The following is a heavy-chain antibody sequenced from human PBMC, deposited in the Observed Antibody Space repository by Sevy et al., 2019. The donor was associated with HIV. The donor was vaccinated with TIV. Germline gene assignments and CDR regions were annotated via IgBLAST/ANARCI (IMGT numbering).Heavy chain of an antibody. CDR2: ISGSGGST. J-gene: IGHJ3*02. CDR3: AKPGGGYGCRRWEPNAFDI. V-gene: IGHV3-23*01. CDR1: GFTFSSYA. D-gene: IGHD1-26*01. Sequence: GGSLRLSCAASGFTFSSYAMSWVRQAPGKGLEWVSAISGSGGSTYYADSVKGRFTISRDNSKNTLYLQMNSLRAEDTAVYYCAKPGGGYGCRRWEPNAFDIWGQGTMVTVSS.